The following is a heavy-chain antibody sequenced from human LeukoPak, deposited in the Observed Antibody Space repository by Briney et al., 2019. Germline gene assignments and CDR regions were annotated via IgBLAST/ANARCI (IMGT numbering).Heavy chain of an antibody. V-gene: IGHV4-39*01. Sequence: SETLSLTCTVSGGSISSSSYYWGWIRQPPGKGLEWIGSIYYSGSTYYNPSLKSRVTISVDTSKNQFSLKLSSVTAADTAVYYCARHLLRQQLVQPFAYYDSSGYTTWGQGTLVTVSS. J-gene: IGHJ5*02. CDR3: ARHLLRQQLVQPFAYYDSSGYTT. D-gene: IGHD3-22*01. CDR2: IYYSGST. CDR1: GGSISSSSYY.